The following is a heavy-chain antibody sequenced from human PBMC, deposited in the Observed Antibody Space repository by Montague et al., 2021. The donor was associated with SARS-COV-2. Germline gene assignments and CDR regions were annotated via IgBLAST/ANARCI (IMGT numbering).Heavy chain of an antibody. CDR3: ARGAFSNGLDK. CDR1: VFTFRNYW. J-gene: IGHJ4*02. D-gene: IGHD6-19*01. V-gene: IGHV3-74*01. CDR2: VNPDGTRT. Sequence: SLRLSCAASVFTFRNYWMEWVRQGPGKGLVWVSNVNPDGTRTNYAYSAKGRVTISRDNAKNTLYLQIDSLTADDTAVYYCARGAFSNGLDKWGQGTLVTVSS.